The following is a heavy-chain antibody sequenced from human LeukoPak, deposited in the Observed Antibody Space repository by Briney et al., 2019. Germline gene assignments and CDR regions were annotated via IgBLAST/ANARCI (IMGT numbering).Heavy chain of an antibody. CDR1: GYTLTSNY. J-gene: IGHJ4*02. CDR2: IYPRDGST. Sequence: ASVKVSCKASGYTLTSNYIHWVRQAPGQGLEWMGMIYPRDGSTSYAQKFQGRVTVTRDTSTSTVHMELSGLRSEDTAVYYCARDQEGFDYWGQGTLVTVSS. V-gene: IGHV1-46*01. CDR3: ARDQEGFDY.